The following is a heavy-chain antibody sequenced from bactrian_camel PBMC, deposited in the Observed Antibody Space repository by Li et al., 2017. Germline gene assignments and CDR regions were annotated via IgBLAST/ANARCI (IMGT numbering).Heavy chain of an antibody. D-gene: IGHD2*01. Sequence: HVQLVESGGGSVQAGGSLRLSCTASSHILNYWYMGWFRQAPGKEREGVAGISPGGTVTVYADSVKGRFTISRDNGKNALYLQMNSLKPEDTAMYFCTKPHSYHTDEPGAERGQGTQVTVS. CDR2: ISPGGTVT. V-gene: IGHV3S63*01. J-gene: IGHJ4*01. CDR3: TKPHSYHTDEPGAE. CDR1: SHILNYWY.